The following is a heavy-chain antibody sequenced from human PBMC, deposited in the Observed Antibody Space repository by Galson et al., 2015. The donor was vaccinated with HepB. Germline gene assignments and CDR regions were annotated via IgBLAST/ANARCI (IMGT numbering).Heavy chain of an antibody. CDR2: ISSSSSTI. Sequence: SLRLSCAASGFTFSSYSMNWVRQAPGKGLEWVSYISSSSSTIYYADSVKGRFTISRDNAKNSLYLQMNSLRAEDTAVYYCARDLHDYGDLGAFDIWGQGTMVTVSS. CDR1: GFTFSSYS. CDR3: ARDLHDYGDLGAFDI. J-gene: IGHJ3*02. V-gene: IGHV3-48*01. D-gene: IGHD4-17*01.